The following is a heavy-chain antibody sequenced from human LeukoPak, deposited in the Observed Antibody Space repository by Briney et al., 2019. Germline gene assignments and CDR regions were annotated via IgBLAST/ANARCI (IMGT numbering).Heavy chain of an antibody. D-gene: IGHD3-9*01. CDR2: ISAYNGNT. CDR3: AREGGLVLRYFDWSDRPHAFDI. V-gene: IGHV1-18*01. CDR1: GYTFTSYG. Sequence: GASVKVSCKASGYTFTSYGISWVRQAPGQGLEWMGWISAYNGNTNYAQKLQGRVTMTTDTSTSTAYMELRSLRSDDTAVYYCAREGGLVLRYFDWSDRPHAFDIWGQGTMVTVSS. J-gene: IGHJ3*02.